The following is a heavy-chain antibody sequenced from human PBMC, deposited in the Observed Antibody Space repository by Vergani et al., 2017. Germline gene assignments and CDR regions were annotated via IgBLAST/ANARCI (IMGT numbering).Heavy chain of an antibody. V-gene: IGHV4-61*02. CDR3: ARDNKQLRPSAVDL. D-gene: IGHD4-23*01. J-gene: IGHJ3*01. Sequence: QVQLQETGPGLVKPSQTLSLTCTVSGASTNNDFYYWHWIRQPAGKGLEWIGRIYVSGITYYNSSLQSRVPMPVDKSHNQFSLTLTSVTAADTAVYYCARDNKQLRPSAVDLWCQETMLTVSS. CDR2: IYVSGIT. CDR1: GASTNNDFYY.